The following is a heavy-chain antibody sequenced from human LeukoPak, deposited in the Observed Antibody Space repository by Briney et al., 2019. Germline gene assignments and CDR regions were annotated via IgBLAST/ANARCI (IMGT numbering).Heavy chain of an antibody. D-gene: IGHD3-10*01. CDR3: ARAAGDSPPYYYYMDV. Sequence: SETLSLTCTVSGGSINSYFRSWIRQPPGKGLESIGYINYSGSTNYSPSLRSRVTISVDTSKNQFSLKLSSVTAADTAVYYCARAAGDSPPYYYYMDVWGKGTTVTVSS. CDR2: INYSGST. J-gene: IGHJ6*03. CDR1: GGSINSYF. V-gene: IGHV4-59*01.